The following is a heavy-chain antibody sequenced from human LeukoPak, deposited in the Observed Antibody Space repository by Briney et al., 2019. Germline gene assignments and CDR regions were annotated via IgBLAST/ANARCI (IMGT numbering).Heavy chain of an antibody. D-gene: IGHD2-15*01. CDR1: GYIFTGYD. CDR3: ATVVVVGGTPEYY. V-gene: IGHV1-2*02. Sequence: GASVKVSCKASGYIFTGYDMHWVRQAPGRGLEWVGWINPNSGGTNYAQKFQGRVTMTRDTSITTAYMDLSRLTSDDTAVYYCATVVVVGGTPEYYWGQGTLVTVSS. CDR2: INPNSGGT. J-gene: IGHJ4*02.